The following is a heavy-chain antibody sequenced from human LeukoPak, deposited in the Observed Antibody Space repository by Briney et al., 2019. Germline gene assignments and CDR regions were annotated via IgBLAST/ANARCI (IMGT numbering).Heavy chain of an antibody. D-gene: IGHD4-17*01. CDR3: ARGRSYGDYDY. CDR2: MNPNSGNT. CDR1: VYTFTIYD. J-gene: IGHJ4*02. Sequence: ASVKVSCKASVYTFTIYDINWVRQATGQGLEWMGWMNPNSGNTGYAQKFQGRVTITRNTSISTAYMELSSLRSEDTAVYYCARGRSYGDYDYWGQGTLVTVSS. V-gene: IGHV1-8*03.